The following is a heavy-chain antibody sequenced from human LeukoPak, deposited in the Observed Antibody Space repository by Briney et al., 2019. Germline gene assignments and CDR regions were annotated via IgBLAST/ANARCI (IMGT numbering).Heavy chain of an antibody. CDR1: GGSISRSNTY. CDR2: IYYSGST. D-gene: IGHD2-21*02. J-gene: IGHJ5*02. CDR3: ARHALITSISTYDWFDP. Sequence: ASETLSLTCTVSGGSISRSNTYWGWIRQPQGKGLDWIATIYYSGSTYYNPSLTSRVTMSVDASKTQYSLRLNSVTAADTAIYYCARHALITSISTYDWFDPWGQGTLVTVSS. V-gene: IGHV4-39*01.